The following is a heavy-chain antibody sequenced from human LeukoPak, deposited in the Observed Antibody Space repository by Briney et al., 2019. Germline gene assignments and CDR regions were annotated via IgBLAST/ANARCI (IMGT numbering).Heavy chain of an antibody. J-gene: IGHJ3*02. Sequence: PGGSLRLSCAASGFTFSSYWVSWVRQAPGKGLEWVANIQQDGSENYYVDSVKGRFTISRDNAKNSLYLQMNSLRAEDTALYYCAKGHYDYVWGSYRLFDAFDTWGQGTMVIVSS. CDR3: AKGHYDYVWGSYRLFDAFDT. CDR1: GFTFSSYW. CDR2: IQQDGSEN. D-gene: IGHD3-16*02. V-gene: IGHV3-7*04.